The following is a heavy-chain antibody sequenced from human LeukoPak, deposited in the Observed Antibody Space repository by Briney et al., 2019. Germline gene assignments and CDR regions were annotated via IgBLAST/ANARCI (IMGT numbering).Heavy chain of an antibody. CDR2: LSGASGRA. CDR1: GFTFNSAS. V-gene: IGHV3-23*01. CDR3: AKEIASCGGDCYSLLDY. J-gene: IGHJ4*02. D-gene: IGHD2-21*02. Sequence: GGSLRLSCAASGFTFNSASMGWVRLAPGKGLQWVSVLSGASGRAYCADSVKGRFTISRDNSKNTVFLQMNSLRVEDTAVYYCAKEIASCGGDCYSLLDYWGQGSLVTVSS.